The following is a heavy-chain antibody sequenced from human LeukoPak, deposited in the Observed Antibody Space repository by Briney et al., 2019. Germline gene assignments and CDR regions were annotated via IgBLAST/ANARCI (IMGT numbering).Heavy chain of an antibody. CDR2: ISSSSSYI. CDR1: GFTFSNYW. J-gene: IGHJ3*02. V-gene: IGHV3-21*01. D-gene: IGHD3-10*01. Sequence: PGGSLRLSCAASGFTFSNYWMNWVRQAPGKGLEWVSSISSSSSYIYYADSVKGRFTISRDNAKNSLYLQMNSLRAEDTAVYYCARVNYGSGSYLGAFDIWGQGTMVTVSS. CDR3: ARVNYGSGSYLGAFDI.